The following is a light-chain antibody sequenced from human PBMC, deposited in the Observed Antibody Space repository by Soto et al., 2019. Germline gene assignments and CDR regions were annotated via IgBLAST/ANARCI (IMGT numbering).Light chain of an antibody. CDR2: GAF. CDR3: QQYKNWPPLT. V-gene: IGKV3-15*01. J-gene: IGKJ4*01. Sequence: EIMMTQSPATLSVSPGETATLSCRASQSVSYNLAWYQQKPGQGPRLLIYGAFTRATGIPARFSGSGSGTEFTLTIRSLQSEDFAVYYCQQYKNWPPLTFGEGTKVEIK. CDR1: QSVSYN.